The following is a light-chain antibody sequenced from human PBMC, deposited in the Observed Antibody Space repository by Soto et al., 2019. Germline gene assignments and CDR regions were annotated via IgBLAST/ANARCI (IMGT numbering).Light chain of an antibody. CDR3: QQDYSNLAT. Sequence: IQMSQSPSSLSASVGDRVTITCRAAESISRHLNWYQQKPGRAPDLLIYAASTLQNGVPSRFSGSGSGTEFTLTITSLQLEDFATYYCQQDYSNLATFGQGTRLEIK. J-gene: IGKJ5*01. CDR2: AAS. CDR1: ESISRH. V-gene: IGKV1-39*01.